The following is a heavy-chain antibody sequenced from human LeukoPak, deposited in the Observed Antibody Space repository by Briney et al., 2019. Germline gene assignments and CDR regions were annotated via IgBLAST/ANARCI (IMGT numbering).Heavy chain of an antibody. D-gene: IGHD4-17*01. V-gene: IGHV3-30*03. CDR3: APGGDYAFFDY. CDR2: ISYDGSNK. CDR1: GFTFSSYG. Sequence: GGSLRLSCAASGFTFSSYGMHWVRQAPGKGLEWVAVISYDGSNKYYADSVKGRFTISRDNSKNTLYLQMNSLRAEDTAVYYCAPGGDYAFFDYWGQGTLVTVSS. J-gene: IGHJ4*02.